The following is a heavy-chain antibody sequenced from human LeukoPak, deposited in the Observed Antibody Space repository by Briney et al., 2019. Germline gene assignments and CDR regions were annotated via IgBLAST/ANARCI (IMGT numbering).Heavy chain of an antibody. CDR3: ASGCSSTSCLHYYYYYYMDV. D-gene: IGHD2-2*01. J-gene: IGHJ6*03. V-gene: IGHV1-69*05. CDR1: GGTFSSYA. Sequence: GASVKVSCKASGGTFSSYAISWVRQAPGQGLEWMGGIIPIFGTANYAQKFQGRVTITTDESTSTAYMELSSLRSEDTAVYYCASGCSSTSCLHYYYYYYMDVWGKGTTVTVSS. CDR2: IIPIFGTA.